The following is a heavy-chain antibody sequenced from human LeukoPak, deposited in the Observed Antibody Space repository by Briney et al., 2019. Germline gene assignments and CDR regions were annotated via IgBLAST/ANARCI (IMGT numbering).Heavy chain of an antibody. CDR3: AKIANRQWLVYYFDY. D-gene: IGHD6-19*01. Sequence: SLRLSCXXXXFTFSXYSMNWVRQAPGKGLEWVSAISGGGGSTYYADSVKGRFTISRDNSKNTLYLQMNSLRAEDTAVYYCAKIANRQWLVYYFDYWGQGTLVTVSS. CDR2: ISGGGGST. CDR1: XFTFSXYS. J-gene: IGHJ4*02. V-gene: IGHV3-23*01.